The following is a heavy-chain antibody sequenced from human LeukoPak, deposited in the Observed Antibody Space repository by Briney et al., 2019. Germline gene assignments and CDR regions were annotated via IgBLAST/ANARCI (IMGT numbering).Heavy chain of an antibody. CDR1: GGTFSSNG. J-gene: IGHJ4*02. V-gene: IGHV1-69*13. D-gene: IGHD3-9*01. CDR2: IIPIFGTA. CDR3: ARVNDILTGYYNGYFNY. Sequence: SVKVSCKASGGTFSSNGISWVRQAPGQGLEWMGGIIPIFGTANYAQKFQGRVTITADESTSTAYMELSSLRSEDTAVYYCARVNDILTGYYNGYFNYWGQGTLVTVSS.